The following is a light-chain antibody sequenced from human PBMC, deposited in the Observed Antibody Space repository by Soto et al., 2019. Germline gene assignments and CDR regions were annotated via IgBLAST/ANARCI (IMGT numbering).Light chain of an antibody. CDR3: QQYYSFPYT. V-gene: IGKV4-1*01. CDR2: WAS. J-gene: IGKJ2*01. Sequence: DIVMTQSPDSLAVSLGERASINCKFSQNVLYSSKNRNYLAWYQQKPGQPPKLLIYWASSRESGVPDRFSGSGSGTDFALTISSLQAEDVALYYCQQYYSFPYTFGQGTKLEIK. CDR1: QNVLYSSKNRNY.